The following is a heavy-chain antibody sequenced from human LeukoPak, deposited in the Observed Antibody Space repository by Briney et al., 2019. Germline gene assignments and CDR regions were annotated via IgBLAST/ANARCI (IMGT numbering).Heavy chain of an antibody. J-gene: IGHJ4*02. D-gene: IGHD3-22*01. Sequence: PSETLSLTCAVSGGSFSGYYWNWIRQPPGKGLEWIGEINHSGSTNYNPSLKSRVTISVDTSKNQFSLKVSSVTAADTAVYYCARGPPPKDSSGYYLNYWGQGTLVSVSS. CDR1: GGSFSGYY. V-gene: IGHV4-34*01. CDR2: INHSGST. CDR3: ARGPPPKDSSGYYLNY.